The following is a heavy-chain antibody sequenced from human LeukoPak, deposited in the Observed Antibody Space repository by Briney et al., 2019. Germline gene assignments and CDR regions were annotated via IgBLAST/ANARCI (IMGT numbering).Heavy chain of an antibody. Sequence: ASVKVSCKASGYTFTSYDINWVRQATGQGLEWMGWMNPNSGNTGYAQKFQGRVTITADESTSTAYMELSSLRSEDTAVYYCARGAAYDSSGYYGFDYWGQGTLVTVSS. CDR2: MNPNSGNT. CDR1: GYTFTSYD. CDR3: ARGAAYDSSGYYGFDY. J-gene: IGHJ4*02. V-gene: IGHV1-8*01. D-gene: IGHD3-22*01.